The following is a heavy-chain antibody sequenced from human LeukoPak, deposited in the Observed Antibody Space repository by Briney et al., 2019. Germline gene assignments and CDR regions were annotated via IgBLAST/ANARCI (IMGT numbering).Heavy chain of an antibody. CDR1: GGSISSGTYY. J-gene: IGHJ4*02. Sequence: PSQTLSLTCTVSGGSISSGTYYWNWIRQPAGKGLEWIGRIYTSGSTNYNPSLKSRVTISVDTSKNQFSLKLTSVTAADTAVYCCARSTIAAAGNVEYWGQGTLVTVSS. D-gene: IGHD6-13*01. CDR3: ARSTIAAAGNVEY. CDR2: IYTSGST. V-gene: IGHV4-61*02.